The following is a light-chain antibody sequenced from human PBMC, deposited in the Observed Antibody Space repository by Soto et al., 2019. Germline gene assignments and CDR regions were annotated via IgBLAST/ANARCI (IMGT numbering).Light chain of an antibody. J-gene: IGKJ4*01. CDR1: QHISDY. V-gene: IGKV1-33*01. CDR3: HQYFNPRT. CDR2: DGS. Sequence: DTRLTQSPSSRSASVGDRVTITCQASQHISDYLNWYQQKPGKAPKRLIYDGSKLETGVPSRFSGSGSGTQFPFTISSLHPADTATSYCHQYFNPRTFGGGHKV.